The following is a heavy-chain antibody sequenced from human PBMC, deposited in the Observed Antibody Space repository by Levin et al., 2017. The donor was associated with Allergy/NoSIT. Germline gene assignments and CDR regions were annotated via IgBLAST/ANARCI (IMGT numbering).Heavy chain of an antibody. D-gene: IGHD3-10*01. CDR3: TTGAWGSGSYVDY. V-gene: IGHV3-15*01. Sequence: PGGSLRLSCAASGFGFDDAWMTWIRQAPGKGLEWVGRIKGKKDGGTTDYAAPVKGRFSISRDDSKNTVCLQMNSLKIEDTAVYYCTTGAWGSGSYVDYWGQGTLVTVSA. J-gene: IGHJ4*02. CDR1: GFGFDDAW. CDR2: IKGKKDGGTT.